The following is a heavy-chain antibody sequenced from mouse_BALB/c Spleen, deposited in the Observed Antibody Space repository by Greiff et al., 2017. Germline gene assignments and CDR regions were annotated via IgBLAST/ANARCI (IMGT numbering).Heavy chain of an antibody. J-gene: IGHJ4*01. CDR1: GYTFSSYW. D-gene: IGHD2-14*01. CDR2: ILPGSGST. Sequence: QVQLKESGAELMKPGASVKISCKATGYTFSSYWIEWVKQRPGHGLEWIGEILPGSGSTNYNEKFKGKATFTADTSSNTAYMQLSSLTSEDSAVYYCARSHRSPYYYAMDYWGQGTSVTVSS. CDR3: ARSHRSPYYYAMDY. V-gene: IGHV1-9*01.